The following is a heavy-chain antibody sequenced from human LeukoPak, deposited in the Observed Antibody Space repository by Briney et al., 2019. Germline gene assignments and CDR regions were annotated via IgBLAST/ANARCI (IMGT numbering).Heavy chain of an antibody. CDR1: GFTFRSYV. V-gene: IGHV3-21*01. J-gene: IGHJ4*02. Sequence: GGSLRLSCAASGFTFRSYVMSWVRQAPGKGLEWVSSISSSSSYIYYGDSVQGRFTISRDNARNSLFLQMNSLRAEDTAVYYCAREEDYPYFDNWGQGTLVTVSS. CDR2: ISSSSSYI. CDR3: AREEDYPYFDN. D-gene: IGHD3-16*01.